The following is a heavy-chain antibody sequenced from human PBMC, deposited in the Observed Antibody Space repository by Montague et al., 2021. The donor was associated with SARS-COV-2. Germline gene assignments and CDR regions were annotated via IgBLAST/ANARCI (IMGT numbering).Heavy chain of an antibody. D-gene: IGHD3-3*01. CDR2: ITHSGGI. V-gene: IGHV4-34*01. J-gene: IGHJ3*01. Sequence: SETLSLTCAVYGGSFNDYYWTWVLQPPGKGLEWIGEITHSGGIKYNPPLQNRVSMSVDNSKNQFCLNLTSVTVADAATYYCAAGQVTAFAVRIVLPAGGALDSWGQGTTVTVSS. CDR1: GGSFNDYY. CDR3: AAGQVTAFAVRIVLPAGGALDS.